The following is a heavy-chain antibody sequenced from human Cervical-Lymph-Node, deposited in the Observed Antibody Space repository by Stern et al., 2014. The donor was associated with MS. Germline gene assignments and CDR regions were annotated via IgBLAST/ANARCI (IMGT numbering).Heavy chain of an antibody. CDR2: INPNTGGT. CDR3: AKLSHGSGRDS. J-gene: IGHJ4*02. Sequence: VQLVESGAEVKKPGASVKVSCRSSGSTFTGYYMHWVRQAPGQGLEWMGCINPNTGGTNYAQKFQDRVTMTTDTPISTTYMELSRLRSDDTAVYYCAKLSHGSGRDSWGQGTLVTVSS. V-gene: IGHV1-2*02. CDR1: GSTFTGYY. D-gene: IGHD3-10*01.